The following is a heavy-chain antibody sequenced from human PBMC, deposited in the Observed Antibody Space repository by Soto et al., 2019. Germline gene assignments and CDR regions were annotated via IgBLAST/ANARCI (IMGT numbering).Heavy chain of an antibody. D-gene: IGHD2-2*01. CDR1: GFTFSSYA. J-gene: IGHJ4*02. Sequence: GGSLRLSCAASGFTFSSYAMHWVRQAPGKGLEWVAVISYDGSNKCYADSVKGRFTISRDNSKNTLSLQMNSLRAEDTAVYYCARGPSSLTRFDYWGQGSLVTVSS. V-gene: IGHV3-30-3*01. CDR3: ARGPSSLTRFDY. CDR2: ISYDGSNK.